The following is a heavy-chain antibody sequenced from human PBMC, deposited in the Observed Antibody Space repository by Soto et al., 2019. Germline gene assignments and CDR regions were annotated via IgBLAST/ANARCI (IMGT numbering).Heavy chain of an antibody. J-gene: IGHJ6*02. CDR3: ARDPYYDFWSGSFGGMDV. V-gene: IGHV3-48*03. CDR2: ISSSGSTI. CDR1: GFTFSSYE. Sequence: PGGSLRLSCAASGFTFSSYEMNWVRQAPGKGLEWVSYISSSGSTIYYADSVKGRFTISRDNAKNSLYLQMNSLRAEDTAVYYCARDPYYDFWSGSFGGMDVWGQGTTVTVSS. D-gene: IGHD3-3*01.